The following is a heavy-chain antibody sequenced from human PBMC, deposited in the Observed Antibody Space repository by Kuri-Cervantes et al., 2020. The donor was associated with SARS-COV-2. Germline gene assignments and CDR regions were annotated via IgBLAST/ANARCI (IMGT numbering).Heavy chain of an antibody. D-gene: IGHD2-2*01. CDR3: ARDFPEYQLPFDTHADY. CDR2: VSYDGSNK. V-gene: IGHV3-30-3*01. Sequence: GGSLRLSCAASGFTFNRFAIQWVRQAPGKGLEWVAVVSYDGSNKYYADSVKGRFTISRDNSKNTLYLQMNSLRAEDTAVYYCARDFPEYQLPFDTHADYWGQGTLVTVSS. J-gene: IGHJ4*02. CDR1: GFTFNRFA.